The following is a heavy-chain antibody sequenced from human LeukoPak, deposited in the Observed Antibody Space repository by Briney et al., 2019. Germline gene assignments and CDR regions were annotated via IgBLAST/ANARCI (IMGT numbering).Heavy chain of an antibody. Sequence: MASETLSLTCTVSGGSISSCYWSWIRQPPGKGLEWIGSIYYSGSTNYNPSLKSRVTISVDTSKNQFSLKLSSVTAADTAVYYCARAFDYDSSGYYGGYFDYWGQGTLVTVSS. V-gene: IGHV4-59*08. CDR3: ARAFDYDSSGYYGGYFDY. J-gene: IGHJ4*02. CDR2: IYYSGST. D-gene: IGHD3-22*01. CDR1: GGSISSCY.